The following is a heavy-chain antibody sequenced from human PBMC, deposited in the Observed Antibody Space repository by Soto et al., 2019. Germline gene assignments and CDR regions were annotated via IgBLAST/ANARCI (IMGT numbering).Heavy chain of an antibody. Sequence: QVQLVQSGAEVKKPGSSVKVSCKASGGTFSSYAISWVRQAPGQGLEWMGGIIPIFGTANYAQKFQGIVTITADESTRPAYMEQRSLRSDDTAVYYCAREGPRGYRYGSIDCWCQGTLVTVCS. V-gene: IGHV1-69*12. J-gene: IGHJ4*02. CDR1: GGTFSSYA. CDR3: AREGPRGYRYGSIDC. D-gene: IGHD5-18*01. CDR2: IIPIFGTA.